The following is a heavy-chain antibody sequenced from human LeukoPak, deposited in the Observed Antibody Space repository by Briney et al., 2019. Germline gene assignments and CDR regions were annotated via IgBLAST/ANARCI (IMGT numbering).Heavy chain of an antibody. V-gene: IGHV3-23*01. CDR1: GFTFSSYA. D-gene: IGHD3-10*01. CDR3: AKEEYYFDY. J-gene: IGHJ4*02. CDR2: ISGSGGTT. Sequence: GGSLRLSCAASGFTFSSYAMSWVRQAPGKGLEWVSGISGSGGTTYCADSVKGRFTISRDNSYNTLYLQMNSLRAEDTAVYYCAKEEYYFDYWGQGTLVTVSS.